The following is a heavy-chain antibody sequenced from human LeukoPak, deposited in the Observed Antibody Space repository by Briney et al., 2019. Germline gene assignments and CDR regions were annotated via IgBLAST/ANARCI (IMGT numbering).Heavy chain of an antibody. V-gene: IGHV5-51*01. Sequence: GESLKISCEGSGYSFTSYWIGWVRQMPGKGLEWMGIIYPGDSDTRYSPSFQGQVTISADKSISTAYLQWSSLKASDTAMYYCARTWLAGYSSGWYNWFDPWGQGTLVTVSS. J-gene: IGHJ5*02. D-gene: IGHD6-19*01. CDR1: GYSFTSYW. CDR2: IYPGDSDT. CDR3: ARTWLAGYSSGWYNWFDP.